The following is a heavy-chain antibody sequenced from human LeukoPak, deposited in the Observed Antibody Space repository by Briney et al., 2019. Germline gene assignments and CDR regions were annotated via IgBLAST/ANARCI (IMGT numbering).Heavy chain of an antibody. D-gene: IGHD6-13*01. CDR1: GFTFGDYA. Sequence: SLRLSCTASGFTFGDYAMSWFRQAPGKGLEWVGFIRSKAYGGTTEYAASVKGRFTISRDDSKSIAYLQMNSLKTEDTAVYYCTRDSSSWYYNWFDPWGQGTLVTVSS. V-gene: IGHV3-49*03. J-gene: IGHJ5*02. CDR2: IRSKAYGGTT. CDR3: TRDSSSWYYNWFDP.